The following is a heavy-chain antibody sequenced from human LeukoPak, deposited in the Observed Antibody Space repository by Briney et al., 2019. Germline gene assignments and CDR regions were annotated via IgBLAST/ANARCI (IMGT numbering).Heavy chain of an antibody. CDR2: IYYSGST. CDR3: ARDRGPGVLDY. J-gene: IGHJ4*02. Sequence: SETLSLTCTVSGGSISSGGYYWSWIRQHPGKGLEWIGYIYYSGSTYYNPSLKSRVTISVDTSKNQFSLKLSSVTAADMAVYYCARDRGPGVLDYWGQGTLVTVSS. CDR1: GGSISSGGYY. V-gene: IGHV4-31*03. D-gene: IGHD3-10*01.